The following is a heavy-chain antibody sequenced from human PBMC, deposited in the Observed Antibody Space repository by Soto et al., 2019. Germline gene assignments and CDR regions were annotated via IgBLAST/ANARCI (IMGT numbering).Heavy chain of an antibody. Sequence: QLQLQESGSGLVKPSQTLSLTCAVSGGSISNGGYSWSWIRQPPGKGLEWIGYIYHSGSTYYNPSLQRRVTISVDRSKNQFSLKLSSVTAADTAVYYCARMEIGNYWYFDLWGRGTLVTVSS. D-gene: IGHD3-22*01. CDR1: GGSISNGGYS. V-gene: IGHV4-30-2*01. CDR3: ARMEIGNYWYFDL. J-gene: IGHJ2*01. CDR2: IYHSGST.